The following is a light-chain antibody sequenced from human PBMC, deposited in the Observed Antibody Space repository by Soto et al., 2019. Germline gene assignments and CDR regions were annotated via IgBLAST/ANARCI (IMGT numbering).Light chain of an antibody. Sequence: DIQLTQSPSSLSASVGDRVSITCRASQSISSYLNWYQQKPGKAPKLLIYAASSLQSGVPSRFSGSGSGTDFTLTISSLQPEDFATYHCQQSYSTPITFGQGTRLEI. CDR2: AAS. CDR3: QQSYSTPIT. J-gene: IGKJ5*01. V-gene: IGKV1-39*01. CDR1: QSISSY.